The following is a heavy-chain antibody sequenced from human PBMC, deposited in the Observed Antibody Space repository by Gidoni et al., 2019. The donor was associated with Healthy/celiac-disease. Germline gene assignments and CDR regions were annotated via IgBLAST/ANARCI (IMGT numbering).Heavy chain of an antibody. CDR3: ARVLGRGVMDY. J-gene: IGHJ4*02. CDR2: IYYSGST. Sequence: QVQLQESGPGLVKPSETLSLTCTVSGGSISSYYWRWIRQPPGKGLEWSGYIYYSGSTNYNPSLKSRVTISVDTSKNQFSRKLSSVTAADTAVYYCARVLGRGVMDYWGQGTLVTVSS. CDR1: GGSISSYY. D-gene: IGHD3-10*01. V-gene: IGHV4-59*01.